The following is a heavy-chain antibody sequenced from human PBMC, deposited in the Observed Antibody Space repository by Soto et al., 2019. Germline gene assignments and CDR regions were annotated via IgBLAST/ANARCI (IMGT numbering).Heavy chain of an antibody. CDR1: GFXFSDYY. J-gene: IGHJ6*02. CDR3: AASPSFWQNYYYGAMDV. V-gene: IGHV3-11*03. Sequence: GGSLXLSCAASGFXFSDYYMSWIRQAPGKGLEWVSYISSSSSNTKYADSVKGRFTISRDNAKNSLYLQMNSLRAEDTAVYYCAASPSFWQNYYYGAMDVWGQGTTVTVSS. CDR2: ISSSSSNT.